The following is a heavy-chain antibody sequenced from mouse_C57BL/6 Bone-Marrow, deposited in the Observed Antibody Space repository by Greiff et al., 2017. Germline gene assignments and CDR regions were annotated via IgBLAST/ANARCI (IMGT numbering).Heavy chain of an antibody. CDR3: ARRDGSRSWFAY. V-gene: IGHV1-81*01. J-gene: IGHJ3*01. CDR2: IYPRSGNT. CDR1: GYTFTSYG. Sequence: VKLVESGAELARPGASVKLSCKASGYTFTSYGISWVKQRTGQGLEWIGEIYPRSGNTYYNEKFKGKATLTADKSSSTAYMELRSLTSEDSAVYFCARRDGSRSWFAYWGQGTLVTVSA. D-gene: IGHD1-1*01.